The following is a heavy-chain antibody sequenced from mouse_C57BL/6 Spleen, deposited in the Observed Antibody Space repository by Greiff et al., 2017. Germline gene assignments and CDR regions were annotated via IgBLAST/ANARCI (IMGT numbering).Heavy chain of an antibody. CDR2: IYPRDGST. CDR1: GYTFTDHT. V-gene: IGHV1-78*01. J-gene: IGHJ2*01. D-gene: IGHD2-4*01. Sequence: VQLQQSDAELVKPGASVKISCKVSGYTFTDHTIHWMKQRPEQGLEWIGYIYPRDGSTKYNEKFKGKATLTADKSSSTAYMQLNRLTSEDSAVSFCARRKASLDYDYDTFDYWGQGTTLTVSS. CDR3: ARRKASLDYDYDTFDY.